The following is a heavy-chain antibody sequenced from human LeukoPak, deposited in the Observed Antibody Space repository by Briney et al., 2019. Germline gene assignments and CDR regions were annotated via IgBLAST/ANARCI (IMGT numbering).Heavy chain of an antibody. CDR1: GFTFDDYA. CDR2: ISWNSGSI. D-gene: IGHD3-10*01. V-gene: IGHV3-9*01. Sequence: PGRSLRLSCAASGFTFDDYAMHWVRQAPGKGLEWVSGISWNSGSIGYADSVKGRFTISRDNAKNSLYLQMNSLRAEDTALYYCAKDCGGSGSYYNDVRYFDYWGQGTLVTVSS. J-gene: IGHJ4*02. CDR3: AKDCGGSGSYYNDVRYFDY.